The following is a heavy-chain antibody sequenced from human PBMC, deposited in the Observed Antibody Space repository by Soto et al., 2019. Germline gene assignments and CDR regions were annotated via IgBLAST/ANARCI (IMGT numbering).Heavy chain of an antibody. CDR1: GYRFTNYW. CDR3: AKTNSGYPYDALDI. V-gene: IGHV5-51*01. CDR2: VYPGDYET. Sequence: GESLKISCKIAGYRFTNYWIGWVRQKHGKGLEWMGIVYPGDYETRYSPSFQGQVSILADKSISTAYLQWSSLKASDTAMYYCAKTNSGYPYDALDIWGQGTMVTVSS. J-gene: IGHJ3*02. D-gene: IGHD5-12*01.